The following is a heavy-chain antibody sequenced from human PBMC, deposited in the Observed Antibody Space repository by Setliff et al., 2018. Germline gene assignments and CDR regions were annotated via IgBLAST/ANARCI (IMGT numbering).Heavy chain of an antibody. CDR3: ARGGGYGSGGSFHNAPFDY. CDR1: GYSISSGYY. D-gene: IGHD3-10*01. J-gene: IGHJ4*02. Sequence: PSETLSLTCAVSGYSISSGYYWGWIRQPPGKGLEWIGSIYHSGSTYYNPSLKSRVTISVDTSKNQFSLKLSSVTAADTAVYYCARGGGYGSGGSFHNAPFDYWGQGMLVTV. V-gene: IGHV4-38-2*01. CDR2: IYHSGST.